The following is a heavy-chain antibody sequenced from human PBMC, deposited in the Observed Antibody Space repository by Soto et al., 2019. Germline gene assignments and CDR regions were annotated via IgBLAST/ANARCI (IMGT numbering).Heavy chain of an antibody. CDR2: INHSGST. CDR3: ARGPYDILTGQVGKYYFDY. CDR1: GGSFSGYY. J-gene: IGHJ4*02. D-gene: IGHD3-9*01. Sequence: TSETLSLTCAVYGGSFSGYYWSWIRQPPGKGLEWIGEINHSGSTNYNPSLKSRVTISVDTSKNQFSLKLSSVTAADTAVYYCARGPYDILTGQVGKYYFDYWGQGTLVTVSS. V-gene: IGHV4-34*01.